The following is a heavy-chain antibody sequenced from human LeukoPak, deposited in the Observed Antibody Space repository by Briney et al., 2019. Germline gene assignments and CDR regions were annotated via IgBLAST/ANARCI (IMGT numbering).Heavy chain of an antibody. V-gene: IGHV1-46*01. Sequence: VASVKVSCKASGYTFTSYYMHWVRQAPGQGLEWMGIINPSGGSTSYAQKFQGRVTMTRDTSTSTVYMELSSLRSGDTAVYYCASSYYDILTGYFSNFDYWGQGTLVTVSS. D-gene: IGHD3-9*01. J-gene: IGHJ4*02. CDR2: INPSGGST. CDR3: ASSYYDILTGYFSNFDY. CDR1: GYTFTSYY.